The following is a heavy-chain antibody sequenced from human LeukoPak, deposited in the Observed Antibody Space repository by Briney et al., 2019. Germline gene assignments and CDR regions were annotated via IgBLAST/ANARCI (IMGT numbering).Heavy chain of an antibody. CDR3: TRLGNQDY. CDR2: IRSKANSYAT. Sequence: GGSLRLSCAASGFTFSSYTMNWVRQASGKGLEWVGRIRSKANSYATAYAASVKGRFTISRDDSKNTAYLQMNSLKTEDTAVYYCTRLGNQDYWGQGTLVTVSS. V-gene: IGHV3-73*01. D-gene: IGHD4-23*01. J-gene: IGHJ4*02. CDR1: GFTFSSYT.